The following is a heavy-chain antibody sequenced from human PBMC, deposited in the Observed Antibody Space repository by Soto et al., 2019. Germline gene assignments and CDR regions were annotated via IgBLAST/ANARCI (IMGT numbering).Heavy chain of an antibody. D-gene: IGHD2-21*02. V-gene: IGHV3-74*01. CDR2: ITSDGKSK. CDR1: GFNFSNHC. J-gene: IGHJ5*02. Sequence: XGFLRLSCAASGFNFSNHCMHWVRPRPAKGLVWVSRITSDGKSKAEAESVKGRFAISRDNAKITLYLQMNGLTTEDTAGYYCGSESGDWTHNWFDPWGQGTLVTVSA. CDR3: GSESGDWTHNWFDP.